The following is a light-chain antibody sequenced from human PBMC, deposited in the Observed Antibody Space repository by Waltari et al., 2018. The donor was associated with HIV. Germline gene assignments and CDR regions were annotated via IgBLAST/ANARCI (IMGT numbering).Light chain of an antibody. J-gene: IGLJ2*01. CDR2: RNN. CDR3: SAWDSSLSALV. Sequence: QAGLTQPPSVSKGLRQTATLTCTGNSNNVGNQGAAWLQQHQGHPPKLLSYRNNNRPSGISERLSASRSGNTASLTITGLQPEDEAGYYCSAWDSSLSALVFGGGTKLTVL. V-gene: IGLV10-54*01. CDR1: SNNVGNQG.